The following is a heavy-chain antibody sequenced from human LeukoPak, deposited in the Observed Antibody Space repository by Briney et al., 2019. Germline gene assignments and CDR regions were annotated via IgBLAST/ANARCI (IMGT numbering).Heavy chain of an antibody. CDR2: IYTSGST. D-gene: IGHD2-21*01. CDR3: ARDSYCGGDCYYSY. CDR1: GGSISSGSYY. V-gene: IGHV4-61*02. J-gene: IGHJ4*02. Sequence: SQTLSLTCNVSGGSISSGSYYWSWIRQPAGKGLEWIGRIYTSGSTNYNPSLKSRVTISVDTSKNQFSLKLSSVTAADTAVYYCARDSYCGGDCYYSYWGQGTLVTVSS.